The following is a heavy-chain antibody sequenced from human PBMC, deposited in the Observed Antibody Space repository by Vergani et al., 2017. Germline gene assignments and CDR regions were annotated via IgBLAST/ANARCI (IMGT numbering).Heavy chain of an antibody. CDR1: GGTFSSYA. V-gene: IGHV1-69*13. CDR3: AGYQRAMVTGYYYYYGMDV. J-gene: IGHJ6*02. CDR2: IIPIFGTA. Sequence: QVQLVQSGAEVKKPGSSVKVSCKASGGTFSSYAISGVRQAPGQGLEWMGRIIPIFGTANYAQKFQGRVTITADESTSTAYMELSSLRSEDTAVYYCAGYQRAMVTGYYYYYGMDVWGQGTTVTVSS. D-gene: IGHD5-18*01.